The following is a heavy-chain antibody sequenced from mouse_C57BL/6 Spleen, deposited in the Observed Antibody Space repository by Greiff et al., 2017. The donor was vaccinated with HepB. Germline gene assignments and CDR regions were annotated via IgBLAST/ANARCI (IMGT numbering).Heavy chain of an antibody. CDR3: ARGEDGYSYWYFDV. J-gene: IGHJ1*03. CDR2: IYPGSGST. CDR1: GYTFTSYW. V-gene: IGHV1-55*01. D-gene: IGHD2-3*01. Sequence: VKLQQPGAELVKPGASVKMSCKASGYTFTSYWITWVKQRPGQGLEWIGDIYPGSGSTNYNEKFKSKATLTVDTSSSTAYMQLSSLTSEDSAVYYCARGEDGYSYWYFDVWGTGTTVTVSS.